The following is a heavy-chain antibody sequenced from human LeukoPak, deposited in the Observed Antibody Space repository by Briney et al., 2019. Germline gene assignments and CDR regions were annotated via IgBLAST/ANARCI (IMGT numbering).Heavy chain of an antibody. Sequence: GGSLRLSCAASGFTFDDYTMHWVRQAPGKGLEWVSLISWDGSSTYYADSVKGRFTISRDNSKNSLYLQMNSLRTEDTALYYCAKENLAMVLYYYMDVWGKGTTVTVSS. CDR3: AKENLAMVLYYYMDV. CDR2: ISWDGSST. J-gene: IGHJ6*03. CDR1: GFTFDDYT. V-gene: IGHV3-43*01. D-gene: IGHD3-10*01.